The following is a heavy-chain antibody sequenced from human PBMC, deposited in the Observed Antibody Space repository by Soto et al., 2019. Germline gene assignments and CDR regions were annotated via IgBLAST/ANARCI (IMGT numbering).Heavy chain of an antibody. D-gene: IGHD3-10*01. V-gene: IGHV4-31*03. CDR1: GGSISSGGYY. CDR3: ARVLTYYGSGSRGYYYYGMDV. CDR2: IYYSGST. Sequence: PSETLSLTCTVSGGSISSGGYYWSWIRQHPGKGLEWIGYIYYSGSTYYNPSLKSRVTISVDTSKNQFSLKLSSVTAADTAVYYCARVLTYYGSGSRGYYYYGMDVWGQGTTVTVSS. J-gene: IGHJ6*02.